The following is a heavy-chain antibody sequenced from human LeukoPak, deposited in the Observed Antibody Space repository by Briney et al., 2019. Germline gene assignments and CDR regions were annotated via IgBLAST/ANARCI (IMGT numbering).Heavy chain of an antibody. CDR1: GYKFTGYY. J-gene: IGHJ4*02. V-gene: IGHV1-2*02. D-gene: IGHD5-18*01. CDR2: INPNSGDS. CDR3: AREIGGILVFDY. Sequence: ASVKVSCKASGYKFTGYYMHWVRQAPGQGLEWMGWINPNSGDSHHAQKFQGRVTMTRDTSISTAYMELSRLRSDDAAVYYCAREIGGILVFDYWGQGTLVTVSS.